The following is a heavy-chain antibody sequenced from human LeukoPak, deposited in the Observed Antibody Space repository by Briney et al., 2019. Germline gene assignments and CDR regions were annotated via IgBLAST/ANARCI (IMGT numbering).Heavy chain of an antibody. CDR3: ARALSDYYDSSGYYPS. V-gene: IGHV4-34*01. J-gene: IGHJ5*02. CDR2: INHSGST. Sequence: SETLSLTCAVYGGSFSGYYWSWIRQPPGKGLEWIGEINHSGSTNYKPSLKSRVTISVDTSKNQFSLKLSSVTAADTAVYYCARALSDYYDSSGYYPSWGQGTLVTVSS. CDR1: GGSFSGYY. D-gene: IGHD3-22*01.